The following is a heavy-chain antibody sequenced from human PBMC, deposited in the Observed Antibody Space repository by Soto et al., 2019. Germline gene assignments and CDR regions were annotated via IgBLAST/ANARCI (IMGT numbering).Heavy chain of an antibody. V-gene: IGHV1-18*04. CDR1: GYTFTSYG. Sequence: ASVKVSCKASGYTFTSYGISWVRQAPGQGLEWMGWISDYNGNTNYAQKLQGRVTMTTDTSTSTAYMELRSLRSDDTAVYYCARAEYYDSSGYYCVYWGQGTLVTVSS. CDR2: ISDYNGNT. CDR3: ARAEYYDSSGYYCVY. J-gene: IGHJ4*02. D-gene: IGHD3-22*01.